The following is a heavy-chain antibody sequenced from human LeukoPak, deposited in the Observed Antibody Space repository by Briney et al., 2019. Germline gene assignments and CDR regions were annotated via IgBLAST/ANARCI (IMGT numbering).Heavy chain of an antibody. CDR2: IYTSGST. Sequence: SQTLSLTCTVSGGSISSGSYYWRWIRQPAGKGLEWIGRIYTSGSTNYNPPLKSRVTISVDTSKNQFSLKLSSVTAADTAVYYCARGPSGYSSSWYGGGYFDYWGQGTLVTASS. CDR3: ARGPSGYSSSWYGGGYFDY. J-gene: IGHJ4*02. D-gene: IGHD6-13*01. V-gene: IGHV4-61*02. CDR1: GGSISSGSYY.